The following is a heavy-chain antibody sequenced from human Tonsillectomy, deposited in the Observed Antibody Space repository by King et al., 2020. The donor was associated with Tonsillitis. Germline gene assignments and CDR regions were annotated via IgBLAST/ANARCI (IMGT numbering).Heavy chain of an antibody. CDR3: ARDGWWEQTNYCYYGMDV. CDR2: ISYDGSNK. CDR1: GFTFSSYA. D-gene: IGHD2-15*01. Sequence: VQLVESGGGVVQPGRSLRLSCAASGFTFSSYAMHWVRQAPGKGLEWVAVISYDGSNKYFADSVKGRFTISRDNSKNTLYLQMNSLRAEDTAVYYCARDGWWEQTNYCYYGMDVWGQGTTVTVSS. J-gene: IGHJ6*02. V-gene: IGHV3-30-3*01.